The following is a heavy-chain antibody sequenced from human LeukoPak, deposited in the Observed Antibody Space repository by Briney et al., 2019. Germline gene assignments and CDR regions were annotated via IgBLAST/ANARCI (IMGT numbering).Heavy chain of an antibody. CDR1: GFTFSSYW. V-gene: IGHV3-7*01. J-gene: IGHJ6*02. CDR3: AREAIITMVRGDPGMDV. Sequence: GGSLRLSCAASGFTFSSYWMSWVRQAPGKGLEWVSNIKQDGSEKYYVDSVKGRFTISRDNAKNSLYLHMNSLRAEDTAVYYCAREAIITMVRGDPGMDVWGQGTTVTVSS. D-gene: IGHD3-10*01. CDR2: IKQDGSEK.